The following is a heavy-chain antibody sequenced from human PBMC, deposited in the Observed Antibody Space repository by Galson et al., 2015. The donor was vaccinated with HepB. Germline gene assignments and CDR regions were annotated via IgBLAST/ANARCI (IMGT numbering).Heavy chain of an antibody. CDR3: AKDFWMAAVIPHSDY. D-gene: IGHD3-3*01. CDR1: GFSFSSYA. Sequence: SLRLSCAASGFSFSSYAMHWVRQAPGKGLVWVACMINDGNNEQYADSVKGRFTISRDNSKNTLFLQMNNLRPEDTAIYYCAKDFWMAAVIPHSDYWGQGTLVIVSS. J-gene: IGHJ4*02. V-gene: IGHV3-30*02. CDR2: MINDGNNE.